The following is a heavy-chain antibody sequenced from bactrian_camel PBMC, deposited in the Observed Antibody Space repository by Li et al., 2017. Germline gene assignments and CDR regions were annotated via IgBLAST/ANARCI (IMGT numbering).Heavy chain of an antibody. CDR1: GHSRGSNC. CDR2: IRRSGGET. CDR3: AAPRSSYCGLKEGLYGY. V-gene: IGHV3S55*01. D-gene: IGHD7*01. Sequence: HVQLVESGGGSVQTGGSLRLSCVVSGHSRGSNCVGWYRLPPGRAPAEREGIAAIRRSGGETWYAGSVKGRFTISQDSAKNTLYLQMNSLKPEDTATYYCAAPRSSYCGLKEGLYGYWGQGTQVTVS. J-gene: IGHJ4*01.